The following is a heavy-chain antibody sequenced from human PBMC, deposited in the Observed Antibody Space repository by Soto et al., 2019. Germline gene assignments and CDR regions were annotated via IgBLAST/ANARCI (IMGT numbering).Heavy chain of an antibody. CDR2: IYYSGST. J-gene: IGHJ5*02. CDR3: ARDLTDYGDYPGWFDP. CDR1: GGSISSGGYY. D-gene: IGHD4-17*01. V-gene: IGHV4-31*03. Sequence: QVQLQESGPGLVKPSQTLSLTCTVSGGSISSGGYYWSWTRQHPGKGLEWIGYIYYSGSTYYNPSLKSRVTISVDTSKNQFSLKLSSVTAADTAVYYCARDLTDYGDYPGWFDPWGQGTLVTVSS.